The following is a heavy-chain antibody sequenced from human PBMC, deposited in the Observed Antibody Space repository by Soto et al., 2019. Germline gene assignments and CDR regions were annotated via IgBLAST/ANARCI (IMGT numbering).Heavy chain of an antibody. CDR2: IYYRGST. J-gene: IGHJ4*02. V-gene: IGHV4-39*01. CDR1: GDSNSSSRYY. CDR3: ARHLHPTTGYCPSTSCYHLDY. Sequence: QLQLQESGPGLVKPSETLSLTCTVSGDSNSSSRYYWGWVRQPPGKGLEWIGSIYYRGSTYYSPSLKSRVTISVDTSKNQFSLKLSSVTAADTAVYYCARHLHPTTGYCPSTSCYHLDYWGQGTLVTVSS. D-gene: IGHD2-2*01.